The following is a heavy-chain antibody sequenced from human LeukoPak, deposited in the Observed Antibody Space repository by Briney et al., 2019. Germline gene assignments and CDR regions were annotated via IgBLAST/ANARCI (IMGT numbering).Heavy chain of an antibody. CDR1: GGSFSGYY. CDR2: INHSGST. J-gene: IGHJ4*02. CDR3: ARGSYDYVWGSYRLYYFDY. V-gene: IGHV4-34*01. Sequence: KTSETLSLTCAVYGGSFSGYYWSWIRQPPGKGLEWIGEINHSGSTNYNPSLKSRVTISVDTSKNQFSLKLSSVTAADTAVYYCARGSYDYVWGSYRLYYFDYWGQGTLVTVSS. D-gene: IGHD3-16*02.